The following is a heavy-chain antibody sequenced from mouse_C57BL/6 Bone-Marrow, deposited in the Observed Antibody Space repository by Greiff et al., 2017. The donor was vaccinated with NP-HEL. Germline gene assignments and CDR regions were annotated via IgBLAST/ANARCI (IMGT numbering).Heavy chain of an antibody. CDR2: IDPSDSYT. Sequence: QVQLQQPGAELVMPGASVKLSCKASGYTFTSYWMHWVKQRPGQGLEWIGEIDPSDSYTNYTQKFKGKSTLTVDKSSSTAYMQLSSLTSEDSAVYYCARSSYYGSSPFWYFDVWGTGTTVTVSS. CDR3: ARSSYYGSSPFWYFDV. J-gene: IGHJ1*03. D-gene: IGHD1-1*01. CDR1: GYTFTSYW. V-gene: IGHV1-69*01.